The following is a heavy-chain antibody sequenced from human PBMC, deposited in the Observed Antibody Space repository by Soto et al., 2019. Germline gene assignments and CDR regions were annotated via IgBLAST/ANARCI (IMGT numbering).Heavy chain of an antibody. D-gene: IGHD3-10*01. V-gene: IGHV1-18*01. CDR1: GYTFTSYG. Sequence: ASVKVSCKASGYTFTSYGISWVRQAPGQGLEWMGWISAYNGNTNYAQKLQGRVTMTTDTSTSTAYMELRSLRSDDTAVYYCARVDLVRGVMSVWFDSWGQGTLVTVSS. J-gene: IGHJ5*01. CDR2: ISAYNGNT. CDR3: ARVDLVRGVMSVWFDS.